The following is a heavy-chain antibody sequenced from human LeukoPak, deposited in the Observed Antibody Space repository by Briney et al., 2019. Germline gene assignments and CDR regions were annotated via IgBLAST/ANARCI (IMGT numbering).Heavy chain of an antibody. Sequence: GGSLRLSCAASGFTFSSYAMSWVRQAPGKGLEWVSAIRGSGDSTYYADSVKGRFTISRDNAKNSLYLQMNSLRAEDTAVYYCARDYRPAAAAAFDYWGQGTLATVPS. V-gene: IGHV3-23*01. D-gene: IGHD6-13*01. J-gene: IGHJ4*02. CDR3: ARDYRPAAAAAFDY. CDR2: IRGSGDST. CDR1: GFTFSSYA.